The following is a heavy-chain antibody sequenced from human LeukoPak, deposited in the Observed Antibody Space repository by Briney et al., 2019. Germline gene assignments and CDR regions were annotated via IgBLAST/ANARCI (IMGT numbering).Heavy chain of an antibody. J-gene: IGHJ4*02. D-gene: IGHD1-26*01. Sequence: PGGSLRLSCAASGFTFSRYSMHWVRQAPGKGLEWVSYISSSSGTIYYADSVKGRFTISRDNAKNSLYLQMNSLRAEDTAVYYCARAGGSYQVFDYWGQGTLVTVSS. V-gene: IGHV3-48*01. CDR2: ISSSSGTI. CDR1: GFTFSRYS. CDR3: ARAGGSYQVFDY.